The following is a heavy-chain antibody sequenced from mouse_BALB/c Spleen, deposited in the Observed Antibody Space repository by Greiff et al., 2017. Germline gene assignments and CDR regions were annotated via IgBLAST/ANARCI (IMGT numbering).Heavy chain of an antibody. V-gene: IGHV5-9*03. CDR2: ISSGGGNT. CDR1: GFTFSSYT. CDR3: ARWITRGYFDV. Sequence: EVKLQESGGGLVKPGGSLKLSCAASGFTFSSYTMSWVRQTPEKRLEWVATISSGGGNTYYPDSVKGRFTISRDNAKNNLYLQMSSLRSEDTALYDCARWITRGYFDVWGAGTTVTVSS. J-gene: IGHJ1*01. D-gene: IGHD1-1*01.